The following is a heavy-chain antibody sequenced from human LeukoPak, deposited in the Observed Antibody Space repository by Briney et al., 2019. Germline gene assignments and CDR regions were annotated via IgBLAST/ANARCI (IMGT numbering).Heavy chain of an antibody. V-gene: IGHV4-59*11. CDR3: ARLSTVTTSFDY. CDR1: GGSISSHY. CDR2: IYSPGTT. Sequence: SETLSLTCTVSGGSISSHYWTWIRQPPGKGLDWIGYIYSPGTTHYNPSLKSRVTMSVDTSKNQFSLKLSSVTAADTAVYYCARLSTVTTSFDYWGQGTLVTVSS. J-gene: IGHJ4*02. D-gene: IGHD4-17*01.